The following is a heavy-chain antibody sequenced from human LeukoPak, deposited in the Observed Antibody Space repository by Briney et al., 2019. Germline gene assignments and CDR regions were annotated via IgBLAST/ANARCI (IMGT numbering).Heavy chain of an antibody. D-gene: IGHD3-10*01. CDR1: GGSMRIDNW. CDR3: AKNFGKSLGN. Sequence: SGTLSLTCAVSGGSMRIDNWWSWVRQPPGKGLEWIGEIHHTGKSNHNPSLRSRVTISVDRSKNQFSLILNSGTAADTAVYYCAKNFGKSLGNWGQGTLVTVSS. J-gene: IGHJ4*02. CDR2: IHHTGKS. V-gene: IGHV4-4*02.